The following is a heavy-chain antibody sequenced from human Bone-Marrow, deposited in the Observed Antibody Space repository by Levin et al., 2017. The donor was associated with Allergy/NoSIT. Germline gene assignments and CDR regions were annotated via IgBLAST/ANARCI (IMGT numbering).Heavy chain of an antibody. D-gene: IGHD2-2*01. CDR3: ARSVVPAASSAYYYYMDG. CDR1: GYTFTSYG. J-gene: IGHJ6*03. CDR2: ISAYNGNT. Sequence: ASVKVSCKASGYTFTSYGISWVRQAPGQGLEWMGWISAYNGNTNYAQKLQGRVTMTTDTSTSTAYMELRSLRSDDTAVYYCARSVVPAASSAYYYYMDGWGKGTTVTVSS. V-gene: IGHV1-18*01.